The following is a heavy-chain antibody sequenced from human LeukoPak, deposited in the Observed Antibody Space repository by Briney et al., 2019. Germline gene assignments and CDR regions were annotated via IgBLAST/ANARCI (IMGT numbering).Heavy chain of an antibody. Sequence: SETLSLTCTVSGGSISRYYWSWIRQPPGKGLEWIGYIYYSGSTNYNPSLKSRVTISVDTSKNQFSLKLSSVTAADTAVYYCAREPPGIAAAGRGGWFDPWGQGTLVTVSS. CDR1: GGSISRYY. CDR2: IYYSGST. CDR3: AREPPGIAAAGRGGWFDP. J-gene: IGHJ5*02. D-gene: IGHD6-13*01. V-gene: IGHV4-59*01.